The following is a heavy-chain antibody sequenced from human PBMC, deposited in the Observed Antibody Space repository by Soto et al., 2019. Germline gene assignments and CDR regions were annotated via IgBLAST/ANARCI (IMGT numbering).Heavy chain of an antibody. Sequence: GGSLRLSCAASGFTFSSYAMSWVRQAPGKGLEWVSAISGSGGSTYYADSVKGRFTISRDNSKNTLYLQMNSLRAEDTAVYYCAKDRGSDRTPPTESDYWGQGTLVTVSS. D-gene: IGHD3-10*01. CDR3: AKDRGSDRTPPTESDY. CDR1: GFTFSSYA. CDR2: ISGSGGST. J-gene: IGHJ4*02. V-gene: IGHV3-23*01.